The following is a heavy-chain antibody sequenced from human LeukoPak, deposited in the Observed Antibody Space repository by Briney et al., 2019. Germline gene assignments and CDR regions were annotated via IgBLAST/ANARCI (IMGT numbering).Heavy chain of an antibody. CDR3: ARPSGTIFGVVTPFDY. V-gene: IGHV7-4-1*02. J-gene: IGHJ4*02. CDR2: INPNTGNP. D-gene: IGHD3-3*01. CDR1: GYTFTSYD. Sequence: ASVKVSCKASGYTFTSYDINWVRQATGQGLEWMGWINPNTGNPMYAQGFTGRFVFSLDTSVSTAYLQISSLKAEDTAVYYCARPSGTIFGVVTPFDYWGQGTLVTVSS.